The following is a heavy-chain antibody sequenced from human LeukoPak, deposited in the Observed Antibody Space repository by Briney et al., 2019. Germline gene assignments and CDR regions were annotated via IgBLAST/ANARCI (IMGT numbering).Heavy chain of an antibody. CDR3: ARGNCGGDCYSINYYYGMDV. Sequence: SETLSLTCTVSNGSISSYYWSWIRQPPGKGLEWIGYIYDSGSINYNPSLKSRVAISVDTSKNEFSLKLSSVTAADTAVYYCARGNCGGDCYSINYYYGMDVWGQGTTVTVSS. CDR1: NGSISSYY. V-gene: IGHV4-59*01. D-gene: IGHD2-21*02. J-gene: IGHJ6*02. CDR2: IYDSGSI.